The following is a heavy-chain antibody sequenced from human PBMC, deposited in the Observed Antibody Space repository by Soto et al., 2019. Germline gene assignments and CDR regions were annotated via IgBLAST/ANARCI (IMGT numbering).Heavy chain of an antibody. CDR3: AGAPYYYDSRGDWSAFHI. CDR2: IIPIFGTA. D-gene: IGHD3-22*01. CDR1: GGTFSSYA. Sequence: SVKVSCKASGGTFSSYAISWVRQAPGQGLEWMGGIIPIFGTANYAQKFQGRVTITADESTSTAYMELSSLRSEDTAVYYCAGAPYYYDSRGDWSAFHIWCQGTMVTISS. J-gene: IGHJ3*02. V-gene: IGHV1-69*13.